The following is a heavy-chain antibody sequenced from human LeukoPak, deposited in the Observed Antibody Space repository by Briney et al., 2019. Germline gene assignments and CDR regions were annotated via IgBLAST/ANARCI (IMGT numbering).Heavy chain of an antibody. V-gene: IGHV4-39*01. Sequence: SETLSLNCTVSGDPIISYKYYWGWIRQPPGKGLEWLGSIYHRGSTYYNPSLQSRLTISVDTSKNLFSLRLTSVTAADTAVYYCARQGAVVRGYYYFSGMDVWGQGTTVAVSS. CDR2: IYHRGST. D-gene: IGHD3-22*01. J-gene: IGHJ6*02. CDR3: ARQGAVVRGYYYFSGMDV. CDR1: GDPIISYKYY.